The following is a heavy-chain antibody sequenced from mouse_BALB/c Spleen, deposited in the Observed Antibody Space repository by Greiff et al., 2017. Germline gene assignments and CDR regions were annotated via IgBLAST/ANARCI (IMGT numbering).Heavy chain of an antibody. V-gene: IGHV1-54*01. D-gene: IGHD4-1*01. CDR1: GYAFTSYL. Sequence: QVQLQQSGAELVRPGTSVKVSCKASGYAFTSYLIEWVKQRPGQGLEWIGVINPGSGGTNYNEKFKGKATLTADKSSSTAYMQLSSLTSDDSAVYFCAKDELGNRGYAMDYWGQGTSVTVSS. J-gene: IGHJ4*01. CDR2: INPGSGGT. CDR3: AKDELGNRGYAMDY.